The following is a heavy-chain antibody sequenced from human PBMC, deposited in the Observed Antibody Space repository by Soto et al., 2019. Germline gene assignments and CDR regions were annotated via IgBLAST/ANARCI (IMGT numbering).Heavy chain of an antibody. CDR3: ARKGGWFDP. Sequence: QVQLQESGPGLVKPSETLSLTCTVSGGSVSSGSYYWSWIRQPPGKGLEWIGYIYYSGSTNYNPSRESLDAISVYTSKNQYSLKLSSVTAADTEVYDCARKGGWFDPWGQGTLGTVSS. CDR1: GGSVSSGSYY. D-gene: IGHD3-16*01. CDR2: IYYSGST. J-gene: IGHJ5*02. V-gene: IGHV4-61*01.